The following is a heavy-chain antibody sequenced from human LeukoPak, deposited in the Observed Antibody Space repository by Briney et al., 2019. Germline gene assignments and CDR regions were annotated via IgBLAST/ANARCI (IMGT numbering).Heavy chain of an antibody. Sequence: SETLSLTCAVYGGSFSGYYWSWIRQPPGKGLEWIGEINHSGSTNYNLSLKSRVTISVDTSKNQFSLKLSSVTAADTAVYYCARGHYSGYDFDYWGQGTLVTVSS. CDR2: INHSGST. J-gene: IGHJ4*02. CDR1: GGSFSGYY. CDR3: ARGHYSGYDFDY. D-gene: IGHD5-12*01. V-gene: IGHV4-34*01.